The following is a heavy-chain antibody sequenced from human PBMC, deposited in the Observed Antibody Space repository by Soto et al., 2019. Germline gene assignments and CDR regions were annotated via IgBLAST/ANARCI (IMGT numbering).Heavy chain of an antibody. Sequence: GGSLRLSCEASGFTFSRVSMNWVRQAPGKGLEWVASISDTGASTWYAESVRGRLSISRDNSKNTLYLQMNSLRAEDTAVYYCARDRRYSSSWYDLRYYYYGMDVWGQGTTVTVSS. CDR3: ARDRRYSSSWYDLRYYYYGMDV. J-gene: IGHJ6*02. V-gene: IGHV3-23*01. D-gene: IGHD6-13*01. CDR2: ISDTGAST. CDR1: GFTFSRVS.